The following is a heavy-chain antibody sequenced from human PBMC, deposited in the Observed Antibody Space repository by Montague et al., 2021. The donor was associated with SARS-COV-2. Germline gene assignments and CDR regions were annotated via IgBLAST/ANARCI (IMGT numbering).Heavy chain of an antibody. CDR2: VNSGGST. CDR3: ARSHYGDYFDF. V-gene: IGHV4-34*01. D-gene: IGHD4-17*01. CDR1: GDSFSGNY. J-gene: IGHJ4*01. Sequence: SETLSLTCTVSGDSFSGNYWTWLRQSPGKGLEWMGEVNSGGSTNYNPSYKSRVAISVDTSKNQFSLSLRSLTAADTATYFCARSHYGDYFDFWGHGTQVTVSS.